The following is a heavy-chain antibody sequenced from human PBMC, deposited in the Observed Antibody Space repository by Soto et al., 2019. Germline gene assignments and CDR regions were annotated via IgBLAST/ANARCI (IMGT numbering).Heavy chain of an antibody. CDR1: GASISSIPYY. CDR2: IYYSGST. CDR3: ARQIRSRQYFDY. V-gene: IGHV4-39*01. D-gene: IGHD2-2*01. J-gene: IGHJ4*02. Sequence: SETLSLTSNVSGASISSIPYYWGWIRQPPGKGLEWIGSIYYSGSTYYSPSLKSRVTISVDTSKNQFSLKLNSVTAADTAVYYCARQIRSRQYFDYWGQGTLVTVYS.